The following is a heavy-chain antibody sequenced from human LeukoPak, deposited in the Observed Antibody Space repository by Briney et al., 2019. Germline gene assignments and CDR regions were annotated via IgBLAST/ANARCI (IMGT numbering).Heavy chain of an antibody. CDR1: GGSISSGSYY. CDR3: AREVIAVAGTGNFDY. CDR2: IYTSGST. J-gene: IGHJ4*02. V-gene: IGHV4-61*02. D-gene: IGHD6-19*01. Sequence: PSQTLSLTCTVSGGSISSGSYYWSWSRQPAGKGLEWIGRIYTSGSTNYNPSLKSRVTISVDTSKNQFSLKLSSVTAADTAVYYCAREVIAVAGTGNFDYWGQGTLVTVSS.